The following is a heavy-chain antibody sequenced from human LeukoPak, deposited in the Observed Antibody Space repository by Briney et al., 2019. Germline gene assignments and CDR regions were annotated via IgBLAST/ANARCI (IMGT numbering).Heavy chain of an antibody. CDR1: GFTFSSYS. CDR2: ISSSSSYI. CDR3: ASRGSGNYYFDY. D-gene: IGHD3-22*01. V-gene: IGHV3-21*01. Sequence: KPGGSLRLSCAASGFTFSSYSMNWVRQAPGKGLEGVSSISSSSSYIYYADSVKGRFTISRDNAKNSLYLQMNSLRAEDTAVYYCASRGSGNYYFDYWGQGTLVTVSS. J-gene: IGHJ4*02.